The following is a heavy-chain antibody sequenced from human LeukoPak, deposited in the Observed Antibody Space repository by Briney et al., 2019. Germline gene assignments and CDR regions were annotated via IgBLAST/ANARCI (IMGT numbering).Heavy chain of an antibody. Sequence: ASVRVSCKASGYTFTSYDINWVRQATGQGLGWMGWMNPNSGNTGYAQKFQGRVTMTRNTSISTAYMELSSLRSEDTAVYYCARGLRGRRDGYNSYYFDYWGQGTLVTVSS. CDR3: ARGLRGRRDGYNSYYFDY. CDR2: MNPNSGNT. D-gene: IGHD5-24*01. J-gene: IGHJ4*02. V-gene: IGHV1-8*01. CDR1: GYTFTSYD.